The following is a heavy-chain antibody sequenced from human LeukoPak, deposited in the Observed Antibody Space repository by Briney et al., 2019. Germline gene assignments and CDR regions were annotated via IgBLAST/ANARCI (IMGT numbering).Heavy chain of an antibody. J-gene: IGHJ4*02. Sequence: GGSLRLSCAASGFSFSIFAMHWVRQAPGKGLEWVAFIRYDGSNKYYLDSAKGRFTISRDNSKNTLSLQMNSLRAEDTAVYYCAKEAVDIYYFDYWGQGTLVTVSS. CDR3: AKEAVDIYYFDY. CDR2: IRYDGSNK. CDR1: GFSFSIFA. V-gene: IGHV3-30*02. D-gene: IGHD2-2*03.